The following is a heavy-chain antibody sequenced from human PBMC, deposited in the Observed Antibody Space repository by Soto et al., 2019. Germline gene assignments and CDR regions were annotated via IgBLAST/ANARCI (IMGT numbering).Heavy chain of an antibody. CDR1: GYTFTSYG. Sequence: QVHLVQSGAEVKKPGASVKVSCKASGYTFTSYGITWVRQAPGQGLEGMGWISAHNGNTDYAQKLQGRVIVTRDTSTSTAYMELRSLRSDGTAVYYCARGRYGDYWGQGALVTVSS. D-gene: IGHD1-1*01. V-gene: IGHV1-18*01. CDR3: ARGRYGDY. CDR2: ISAHNGNT. J-gene: IGHJ4*02.